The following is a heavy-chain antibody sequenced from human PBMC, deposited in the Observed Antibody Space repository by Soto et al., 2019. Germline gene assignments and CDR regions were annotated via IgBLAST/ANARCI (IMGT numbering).Heavy chain of an antibody. V-gene: IGHV4-30-4*01. CDR1: GVSITSGSYY. CDR2: RYNSGNN. Sequence: HVQLQESGPGPVTPSQTLSLSCTVSGVSITSGSYYWTWVRQSPGKGLEWIGYRYNSGNNYYNPSLNGRDTISVDTSNNQFSLKLTSVTAADTAVYYCARGGYDTSGQTFIGWGPDCWGQGTLVTVSS. CDR3: ARGGYDTSGQTFIGWGPDC. J-gene: IGHJ4*02. D-gene: IGHD3-22*01.